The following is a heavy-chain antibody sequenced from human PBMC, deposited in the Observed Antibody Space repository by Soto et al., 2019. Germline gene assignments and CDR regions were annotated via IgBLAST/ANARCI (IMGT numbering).Heavy chain of an antibody. J-gene: IGHJ4*02. V-gene: IGHV3-64*01. Sequence: LSLTCAASGFTFSSYAMHWVRQAPGKGLEYVSAISSNGGSTYYANSVKGRFTISRDNSKNTLYLQMGSLRAEDMAVYYCARSPSGWYDYWGQGTLVTVSS. D-gene: IGHD6-19*01. CDR2: ISSNGGST. CDR1: GFTFSSYA. CDR3: ARSPSGWYDY.